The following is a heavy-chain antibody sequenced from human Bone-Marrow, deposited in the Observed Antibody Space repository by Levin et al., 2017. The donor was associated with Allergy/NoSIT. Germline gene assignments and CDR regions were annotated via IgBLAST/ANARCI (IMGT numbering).Heavy chain of an antibody. CDR2: IDWDDDK. D-gene: IGHD3-10*01. CDR3: ARATNHYYGRGFDY. J-gene: IGHJ4*02. V-gene: IGHV2-70*11. CDR1: GFSLSTSGMC. Sequence: SGPTLVKPTQNLTLTCTFSGFSLSTSGMCVSWIRQPPGKALEWLARIDWDDDKYYSTSLKTRLIISKDTSKNQVVLTMTNMDPVDTATYYCARATNHYYGRGFDYWGQGTLVTVSS.